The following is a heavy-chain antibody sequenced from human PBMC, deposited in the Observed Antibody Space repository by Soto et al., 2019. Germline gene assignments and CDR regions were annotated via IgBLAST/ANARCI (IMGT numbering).Heavy chain of an antibody. D-gene: IGHD3-10*02. Sequence: QITLKESGPTLVKPTQTLTLTCTFSGLSLSTSEMGVGWVRQSPEKALEWLALIYWDDNKRFSPSLRSRLTITKDTSKNQVVLTMTNMDPVDTATYYCTHRTRFGDFDSWGQGTLVTVSS. J-gene: IGHJ4*02. V-gene: IGHV2-5*02. CDR1: GLSLSTSEMG. CDR2: IYWDDNK. CDR3: THRTRFGDFDS.